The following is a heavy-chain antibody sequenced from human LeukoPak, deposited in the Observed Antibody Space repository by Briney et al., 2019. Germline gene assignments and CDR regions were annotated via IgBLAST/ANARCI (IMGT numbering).Heavy chain of an antibody. Sequence: GSSVKVSCKASGGTFSSYAISWVRQAPGQGLEWMGWISAYNGNTNYAQKLQGRVTMTTDTSTSTAYMELRSLRSDDTAVYYCARDTWNDADYWGQGTLVTVSS. CDR3: ARDTWNDADY. V-gene: IGHV1-18*01. J-gene: IGHJ4*02. D-gene: IGHD1-1*01. CDR2: ISAYNGNT. CDR1: GGTFSSYA.